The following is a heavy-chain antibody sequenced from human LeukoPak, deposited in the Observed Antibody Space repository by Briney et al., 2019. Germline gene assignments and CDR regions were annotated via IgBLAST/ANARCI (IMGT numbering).Heavy chain of an antibody. V-gene: IGHV1-8*01. CDR3: ARGYPLGYCSGGSCPFFDY. CDR2: MNPNSGNI. D-gene: IGHD2-15*01. CDR1: GYTFTSYD. Sequence: VASVKVSCKASGYTFTSYDLNWVRQATGQGLEWMGWMNPNSGNIGYAQKFQGRVTMTRNTSISTAYMELSSLRSEDTAVYYCARGYPLGYCSGGSCPFFDYWGQGALVTVSS. J-gene: IGHJ4*02.